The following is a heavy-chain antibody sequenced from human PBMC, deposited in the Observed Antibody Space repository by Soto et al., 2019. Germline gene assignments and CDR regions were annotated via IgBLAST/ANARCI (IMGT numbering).Heavy chain of an antibody. V-gene: IGHV3-23*01. CDR2: ISGSGGST. J-gene: IGHJ4*02. Sequence: EVQLLESGGGLVQPGGSLRLSCAASGFTFSSYAMSWVRQAPGKGLECVSAISGSGGSTYYADSVKGRFTISRDNSKNTLYLQMNSLRAEDTAVYYCAKGGWTYCGGDCYSPRYYFDYWGQGTLVTVSS. CDR1: GFTFSSYA. D-gene: IGHD2-21*02. CDR3: AKGGWTYCGGDCYSPRYYFDY.